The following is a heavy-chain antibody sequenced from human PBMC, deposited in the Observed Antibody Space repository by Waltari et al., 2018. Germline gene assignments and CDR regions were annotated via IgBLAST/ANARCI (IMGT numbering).Heavy chain of an antibody. CDR2: IYPGDSDT. D-gene: IGHD3-22*01. Sequence: EVQLVQSGAEVKKPGESLKISCKGSGYSFTSYWIGWVRQMPGKGLEWMGIIYPGDSDTRDSPSFQGQVTISADKSISTAYLQWSSLKASDTAMYYCATRYYYDSSGYAFDIWGQGTMVTVSS. V-gene: IGHV5-51*03. CDR1: GYSFTSYW. J-gene: IGHJ3*02. CDR3: ATRYYYDSSGYAFDI.